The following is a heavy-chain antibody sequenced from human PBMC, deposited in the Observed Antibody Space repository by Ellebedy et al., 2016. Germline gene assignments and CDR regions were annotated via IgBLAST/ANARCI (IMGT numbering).Heavy chain of an antibody. V-gene: IGHV3-15*07. CDR2: IKSKTDGGTT. J-gene: IGHJ4*02. CDR1: GFTFSNAW. D-gene: IGHD2-2*01. CDR3: TTIVVVPAAILLPRKTLDY. Sequence: GESLKISXAASGFTFSNAWMNWVRQAPGKGLEWVGRIKSKTDGGTTDYAAPVKGRFTISRDDSKNTLYLQMNSLKTEDTAVYYCTTIVVVPAAILLPRKTLDYWGQGTLVTVSS.